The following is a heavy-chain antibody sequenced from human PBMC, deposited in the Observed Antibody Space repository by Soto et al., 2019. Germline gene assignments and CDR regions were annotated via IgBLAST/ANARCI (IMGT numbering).Heavy chain of an antibody. CDR1: GFTFNNYA. CDR2: ISGGGGGT. J-gene: IGHJ4*02. Sequence: GGSLRLSCASSGFTFNNYAMSLVRQAPGKGLEWVSAISGGGGGTYYADSVKGRFTISRDNSKNTLYLQVNSLRAEDTAVYYCAKGSASSRPYYFDYWGQGTLVTVSS. V-gene: IGHV3-23*01. CDR3: AKGSASSRPYYFDY. D-gene: IGHD2-21*01.